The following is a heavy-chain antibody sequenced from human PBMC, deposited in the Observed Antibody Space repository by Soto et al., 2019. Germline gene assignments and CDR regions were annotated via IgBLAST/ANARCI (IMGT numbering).Heavy chain of an antibody. CDR2: ISPTGST. CDR1: GSSISSYY. V-gene: IGHV4-4*07. CDR3: ARAAEGPAYGYWFDP. D-gene: IGHD2-2*01. Sequence: TLPCPCSLCGSSISSYYWIWLRQPSGKGLEWIRRISPTGSTNYTPSLMCRVTLPVDTSKNQCSRKLRSVTASNTAAYHSARAAEGPAYGYWFDPWGQGTRGTVSS. J-gene: IGHJ5*02.